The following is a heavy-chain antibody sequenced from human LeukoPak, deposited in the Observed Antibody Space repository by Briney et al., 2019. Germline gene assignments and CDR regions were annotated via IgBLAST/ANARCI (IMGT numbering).Heavy chain of an antibody. CDR3: AKDLQAVADTFDY. Sequence: GGSLRLSCAASGFTFDDYAMHWVRQVPGKGLEWVSGISWNSGSIGYADSVKGRFTISRDNAKNSLYLQMNSLRAEDTALYYCAKDLQAVADTFDYWGQGTLVTVSS. J-gene: IGHJ4*02. V-gene: IGHV3-9*01. D-gene: IGHD6-19*01. CDR1: GFTFDDYA. CDR2: ISWNSGSI.